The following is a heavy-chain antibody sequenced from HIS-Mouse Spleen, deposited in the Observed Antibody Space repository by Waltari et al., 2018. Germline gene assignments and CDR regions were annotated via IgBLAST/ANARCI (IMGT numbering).Heavy chain of an antibody. CDR2: LYYSVST. J-gene: IGHJ5*02. CDR3: ARSPYYDFWSGYSDNWFDP. V-gene: IGHV4-31*03. D-gene: IGHD3-3*01. CDR1: AGPISSGGYY. Sequence: QVQLQESGPGLVKPSQTLSLTCTVSAGPISSGGYYWRWIRHTPGKGLEWIGYLYYSVSTYYNPSLKSRVTISVDTSKNQFSLKLSSVTAADTAVYYCARSPYYDFWSGYSDNWFDPWGQGTLVTVSS.